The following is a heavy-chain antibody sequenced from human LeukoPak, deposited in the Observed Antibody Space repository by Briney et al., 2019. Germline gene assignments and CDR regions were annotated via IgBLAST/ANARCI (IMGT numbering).Heavy chain of an antibody. V-gene: IGHV1-18*04. CDR1: GYTFTSYG. CDR2: ISAYNGNT. Sequence: GASVKVSCKASGYTFTSYGIGWVRQAPGQGLEWMGWISAYNGNTNYAQKLQGRVTMTTDTSTSTAYMELWSLRSDDTAVYYCARDCSGGSCYLVEYYFDYWGQGTLVTVSS. D-gene: IGHD2-15*01. CDR3: ARDCSGGSCYLVEYYFDY. J-gene: IGHJ4*02.